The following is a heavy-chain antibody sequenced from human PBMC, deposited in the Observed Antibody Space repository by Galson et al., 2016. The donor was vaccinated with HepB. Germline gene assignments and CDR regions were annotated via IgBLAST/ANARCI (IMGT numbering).Heavy chain of an antibody. J-gene: IGHJ6*02. CDR2: FIPIFGTA. D-gene: IGHD5/OR15-5a*01. CDR1: GGTFSNYV. V-gene: IGHV1-69*13. CDR3: GAASTLRGYYGMDV. Sequence: SVKVSCKASGGTFSNYVISWVRQAPGQGLEWMGGFIPIFGTANYAQKFQGRVTIIADESTSTAYMELRRVRSEDTAVYYCGAASTLRGYYGMDVWGPGTTVTVSS.